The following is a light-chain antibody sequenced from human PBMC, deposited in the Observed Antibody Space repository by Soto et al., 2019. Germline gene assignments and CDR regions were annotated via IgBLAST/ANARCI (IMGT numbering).Light chain of an antibody. Sequence: DILSTQSPGTLSVSPGERATLSCRASQSVGSDLAWYQQKPGQDPRLLIYGASSRATGIPDRFSGSGSGTDFNLTISRLEPEDFAVYECQQRSNWTPWFGQGTRLEIK. CDR3: QQRSNWTPW. CDR1: QSVGSD. J-gene: IGKJ5*01. V-gene: IGKV3-11*01. CDR2: GAS.